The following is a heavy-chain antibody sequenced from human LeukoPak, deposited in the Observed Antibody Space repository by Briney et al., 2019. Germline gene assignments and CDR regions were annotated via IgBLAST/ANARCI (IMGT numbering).Heavy chain of an antibody. CDR1: GGSISSGGYS. D-gene: IGHD1-26*01. Sequence: PSQTLSLTCTVSGGSISSGGYSWSWIRQPPGKGLEWIGNIYHSGSTYYNPSLKSRVTISVDTSKNQFSLKLSSVTAADTAVYYCARPTVGAFYYDYWGQGTLVTVSS. CDR2: IYHSGST. CDR3: ARPTVGAFYYDY. J-gene: IGHJ4*02. V-gene: IGHV4-30-2*05.